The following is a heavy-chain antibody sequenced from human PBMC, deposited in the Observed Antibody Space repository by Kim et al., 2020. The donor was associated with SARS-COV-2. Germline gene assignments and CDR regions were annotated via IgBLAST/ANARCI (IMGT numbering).Heavy chain of an antibody. V-gene: IGHV3-11*01. Sequence: GGSLRLSCAASGFTFSDYYMSWIRQAPGKGLEWVSYISSSGSTIYYADSVKGRFTISRDNAKNSLNLQMNSLRAEDTAVYYCARDPAGTVDWFDPWGQGTLVTVSS. CDR1: GFTFSDYY. CDR3: ARDPAGTVDWFDP. J-gene: IGHJ5*02. D-gene: IGHD6-13*01. CDR2: ISSSGSTI.